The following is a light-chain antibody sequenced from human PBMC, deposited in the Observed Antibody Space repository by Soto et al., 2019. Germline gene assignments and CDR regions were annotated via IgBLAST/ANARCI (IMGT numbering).Light chain of an antibody. CDR1: QSVGSSY. CDR3: QQYGRSPPWT. Sequence: EIVLTQSPGTLSLSPGERATLSCRASQSVGSSYLAWYQQKPGQAPRLLFYGTSSRATDIPDRFSGSGSGTDFTLTISSLEPEDFEVYYCQQYGRSPPWTFGQGTKVEMK. J-gene: IGKJ1*01. V-gene: IGKV3-20*01. CDR2: GTS.